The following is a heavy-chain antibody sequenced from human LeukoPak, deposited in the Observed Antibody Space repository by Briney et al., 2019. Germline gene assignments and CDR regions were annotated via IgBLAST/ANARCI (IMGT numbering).Heavy chain of an antibody. V-gene: IGHV3-7*01. Sequence: GGSLRLSCAASGFTFSSYSMNWVRQAPGKGLEWVANIKQDGSEKYYVDSVKGRFTISRDNAKSSLYLQMNSLRAEDTAVYYCARGGLPYDAFDIWGQGTMVTVSS. CDR3: ARGGLPYDAFDI. CDR2: IKQDGSEK. CDR1: GFTFSSYS. J-gene: IGHJ3*02. D-gene: IGHD3-16*01.